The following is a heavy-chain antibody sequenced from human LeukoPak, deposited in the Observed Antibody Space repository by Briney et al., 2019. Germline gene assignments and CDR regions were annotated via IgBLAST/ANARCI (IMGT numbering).Heavy chain of an antibody. J-gene: IGHJ6*03. CDR1: GYSISSSYY. CDR3: ARGEGNYYYYMDV. Sequence: SETLSLTCTVSGYSISSSYYWGWIRQPPGKGLEWIGSIYYSGSTYYNPSLKSRVTISVDTSKNQFSLKLSSVTAADTAVYYCARGEGNYYYYMDVWGKGTTVTVSS. CDR2: IYYSGST. V-gene: IGHV4-38-2*02. D-gene: IGHD6-13*01.